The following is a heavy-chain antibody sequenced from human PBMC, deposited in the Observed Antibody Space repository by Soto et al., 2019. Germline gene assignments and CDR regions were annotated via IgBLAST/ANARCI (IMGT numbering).Heavy chain of an antibody. D-gene: IGHD6-13*01. CDR3: ASPATGLAAADNAFDT. CDR2: ISAYNGNT. Sequence: ASVKVSCKASGYTFTSYGISWVRQAPGQGLEWMGLISAYNGNTNYAQKLQGRVTMTTDTSTSTAYMELRSLRSDDTAVYYFASPATGLAAADNAFDTWGQGTMVTV. J-gene: IGHJ3*02. V-gene: IGHV1-18*04. CDR1: GYTFTSYG.